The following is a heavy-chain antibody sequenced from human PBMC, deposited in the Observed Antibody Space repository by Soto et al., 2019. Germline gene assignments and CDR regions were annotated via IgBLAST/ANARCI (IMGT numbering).Heavy chain of an antibody. Sequence: GGSLRLSCVASGFTFSSYWMHWVRQAPGKGLVWVSRINTDGSSTTYADSVKGRFTISGDNTKNTLYLQMTNMDPVDTATYYCAHSPRDWPINFDYWGQGTLVTVSS. J-gene: IGHJ4*02. V-gene: IGHV3-74*01. CDR1: GFTFSSYW. CDR3: AHSPRDWPINFDY. CDR2: INTDGSST. D-gene: IGHD3-9*01.